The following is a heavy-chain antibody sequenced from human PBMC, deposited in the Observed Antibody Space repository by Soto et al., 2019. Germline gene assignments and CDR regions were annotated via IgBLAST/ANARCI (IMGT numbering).Heavy chain of an antibody. CDR2: ISGSGGST. V-gene: IGHV3-23*01. J-gene: IGHJ4*02. Sequence: GWSLRLSCAASGFTFSSYAMSWVRQAPGKGLEWVSAISGSGGSTYYADSVKGRFTISRDNSKNTLYLQMNSLRAEDTAVYYCPKKGAYVETSYFDYWGQGTLVTVS. CDR1: GFTFSSYA. D-gene: IGHD4-17*01. CDR3: PKKGAYVETSYFDY.